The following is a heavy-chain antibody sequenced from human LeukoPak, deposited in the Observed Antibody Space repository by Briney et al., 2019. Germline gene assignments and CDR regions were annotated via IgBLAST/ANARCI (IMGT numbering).Heavy chain of an antibody. CDR1: GGSISSYY. CDR3: ARGRWISGYGMDV. D-gene: IGHD5-24*01. J-gene: IGHJ6*02. Sequence: SETLSLTCTVSGGSISSYYWSWIRQPPGEGLEWIGYIYYSGNTNYNPSLKSRVTISVDTSRNQFSLKLSSVTAADTAVYYCARGRWISGYGMDVWGQGTTVTVSS. V-gene: IGHV4-59*01. CDR2: IYYSGNT.